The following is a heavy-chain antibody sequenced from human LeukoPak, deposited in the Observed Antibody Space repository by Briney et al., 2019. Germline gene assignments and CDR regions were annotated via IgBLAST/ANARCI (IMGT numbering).Heavy chain of an antibody. CDR1: GFTFSRYW. CDR3: AREITYYGMDV. Sequence: GGTLRLSCAASGFTFSRYWMTWVRQATGKGLEWVANIKEDGSEKYYVDSVEGRFTISSDNAKKSLYLQMNSLRAEDTAVYYCAREITYYGMDVWGQGTTVTVSS. J-gene: IGHJ6*02. CDR2: IKEDGSEK. D-gene: IGHD3-16*01. V-gene: IGHV3-7*01.